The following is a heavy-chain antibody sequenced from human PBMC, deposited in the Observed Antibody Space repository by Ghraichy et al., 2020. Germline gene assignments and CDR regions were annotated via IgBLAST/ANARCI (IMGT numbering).Heavy chain of an antibody. V-gene: IGHV3-7*01. Sequence: GGSLRLSCAASGFTFSSYWMSWVRQAPGKGLEWVANIKQDGSEKYYVDSVKGRFTISRDNAKNSLYLQMNSLRAEDTAVYYCASPIWGCSGGSCYSDYWGQGTLVTVSS. D-gene: IGHD2-15*01. CDR3: ASPIWGCSGGSCYSDY. CDR1: GFTFSSYW. CDR2: IKQDGSEK. J-gene: IGHJ4*02.